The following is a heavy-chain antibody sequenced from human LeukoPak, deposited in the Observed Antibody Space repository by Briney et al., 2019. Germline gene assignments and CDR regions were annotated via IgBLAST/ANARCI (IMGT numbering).Heavy chain of an antibody. Sequence: GGSLRLSCAASGFIFSSYAMSWVRQAPGKGLEWVAVISYDGSNKYYADSVKGRFTISRDNSKNTLYLQMNSLRAEDTAVYYCAKETGYCSSTSCYAWGNYYYYGMDVWGQGTTVTVSS. D-gene: IGHD2-2*01. J-gene: IGHJ6*02. CDR2: ISYDGSNK. CDR1: GFIFSSYA. CDR3: AKETGYCSSTSCYAWGNYYYYGMDV. V-gene: IGHV3-30*18.